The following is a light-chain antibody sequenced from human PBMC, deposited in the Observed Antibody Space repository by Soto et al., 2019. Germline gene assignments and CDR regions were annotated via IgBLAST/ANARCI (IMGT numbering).Light chain of an antibody. CDR1: SSDVGGYNY. V-gene: IGLV2-14*01. CDR3: SSYTSSSTRV. J-gene: IGLJ1*01. Sequence: QSVLTQPASVSVSPGQSIAISYTGSSSDVGGYNYVSWYQQHPGKAPQLIIYEVTNRPSGVSNRFSGSKSGNTASLTISGLQAEDEADYYCSSYTSSSTRVFGTGTKVTVL. CDR2: EVT.